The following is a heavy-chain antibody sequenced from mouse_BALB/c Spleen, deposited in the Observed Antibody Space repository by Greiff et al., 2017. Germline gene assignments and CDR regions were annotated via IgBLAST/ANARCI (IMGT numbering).Heavy chain of an antibody. V-gene: IGHV7-3*02. CDR2: IRNKANGYTT. J-gene: IGHJ4*01. CDR1: GFTFTDYY. Sequence: EVKLMESGGGLVQPGGSLRLSCATSGFTFTDYYMSWVRQPPGKALEWLGFIRNKANGYTTEYSASVKGRFTISRDNYQSILYLHMNTLRAEDSATYDCARGGRYYCAMDYWGQGTSVTVSS. CDR3: ARGGRYYCAMDY.